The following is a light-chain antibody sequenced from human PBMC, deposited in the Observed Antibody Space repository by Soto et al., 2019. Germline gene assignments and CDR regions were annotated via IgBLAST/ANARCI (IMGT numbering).Light chain of an antibody. J-gene: IGKJ2*01. CDR2: ATS. CDR1: QDISNW. V-gene: IGKV1-27*01. Sequence: DIQMTQSPSSLSASVGDRVSITCRASQDISNWLAWYQHKPGKVPELLIYATSTLKSGVPSRFSGRVSATDFTLTISSLQPEDAATYYCQKYNSVPYTFGQGTKLEIK. CDR3: QKYNSVPYT.